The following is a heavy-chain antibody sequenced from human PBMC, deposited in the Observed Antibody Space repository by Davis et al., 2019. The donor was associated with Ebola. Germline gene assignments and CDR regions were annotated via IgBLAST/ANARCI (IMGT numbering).Heavy chain of an antibody. CDR1: SSGDYS. J-gene: IGHJ4*02. D-gene: IGHD3-22*01. CDR3: TAYDSTFRNY. CDR2: ISWDGRST. Sequence: SSGDYSWLWFPQPPGKGLEWFSLISWDGRSTAYTDSVRDRFSISRDNSRHILYLQMNGLRAEDTALYYCTAYDSTFRNYWGQGTLVTVSS. V-gene: IGHV3-43D*03.